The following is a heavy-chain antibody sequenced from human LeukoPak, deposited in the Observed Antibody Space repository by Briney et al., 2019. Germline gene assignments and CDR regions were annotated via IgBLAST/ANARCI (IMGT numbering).Heavy chain of an antibody. V-gene: IGHV4-59*08. CDR1: GGSISSYY. CDR2: IYYSGST. J-gene: IGHJ4*02. D-gene: IGHD6-13*01. Sequence: SETLSLTCTVSGGSISSYYWSWIRQPPGKGLEWIGYIYYSGSTNYNPSLKSRVTISVDTSKNQFSLKLSSVTAADTAVYYCARGGGSSWYRERVDYWGQGTLVTVSS. CDR3: ARGGGSSWYRERVDY.